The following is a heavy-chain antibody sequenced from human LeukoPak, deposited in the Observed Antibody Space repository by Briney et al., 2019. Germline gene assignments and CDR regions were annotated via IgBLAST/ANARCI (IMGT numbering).Heavy chain of an antibody. CDR1: GFTFSSYA. V-gene: IGHV3-23*01. CDR2: LSGSGGST. CDR3: AKREDGYYGSGSAFDI. Sequence: GGSLRLSCAASGFTFSSYAMSWVRQAPGRGREWVPALSGSGGSTYYPDSVKGRFTITRDNSKNTLYMQMNSLRAEDTAVYYCAKREDGYYGSGSAFDIWGQGTMVTVSS. J-gene: IGHJ3*02. D-gene: IGHD3-10*01.